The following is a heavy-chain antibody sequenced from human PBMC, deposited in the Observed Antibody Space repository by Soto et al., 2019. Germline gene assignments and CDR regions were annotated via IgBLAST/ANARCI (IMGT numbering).Heavy chain of an antibody. D-gene: IGHD2-15*01. CDR2: MSWDGSDE. V-gene: IGHV3-30*18. CDR3: AKAGCSGGICYGFDY. J-gene: IGHJ4*02. Sequence: QVQLVESGGGVVQPGRSLRLSCAASGFTFRSYGMHWVRQAPCKGLEWVAVMSWDGSDEFYEETVKGRFTVSRDNSRNTLYLQMNSLRPEDTAVYSCAKAGCSGGICYGFDYWGQGTLVTVSS. CDR1: GFTFRSYG.